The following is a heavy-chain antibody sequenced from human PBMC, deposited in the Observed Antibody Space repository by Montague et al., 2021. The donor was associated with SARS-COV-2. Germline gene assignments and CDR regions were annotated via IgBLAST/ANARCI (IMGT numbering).Heavy chain of an antibody. V-gene: IGHV4-39*01. CDR2: NHYSGST. CDR1: GGSISSSSYY. J-gene: IGHJ6*02. D-gene: IGHD3-10*01. CDR3: AGRSMTMVRGVVDYYGMDY. Sequence: SETLSLTCTVSGGSISSSSYYWGWIRQPPGKGLEWIGSNHYSGSTYYNPSLKSRVTISVDTSKNQFSLKLSSVTAADTAVYYCAGRSMTMVRGVVDYYGMDYWGQGTTVTVSS.